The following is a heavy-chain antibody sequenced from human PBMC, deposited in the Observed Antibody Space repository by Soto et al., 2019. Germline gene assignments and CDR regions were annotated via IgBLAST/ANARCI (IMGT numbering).Heavy chain of an antibody. CDR1: GYTFTGYY. CDR2: INPNSGGT. D-gene: IGHD3-22*01. V-gene: IGHV1-2*04. J-gene: IGHJ4*02. Sequence: GASVKVSCKASGYTFTGYYLHWLRQAPGQGREWMGWINPNSGGTNYAQKFQGWVTMTRDTSISTAYMELSRLRYDDTAVYYCARDGGDYYDRSGYYYLNYFDYCGQGTLVTVS. CDR3: ARDGGDYYDRSGYYYLNYFDY.